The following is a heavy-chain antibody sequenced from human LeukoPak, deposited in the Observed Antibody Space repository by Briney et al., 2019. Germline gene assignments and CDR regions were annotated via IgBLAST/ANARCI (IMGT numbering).Heavy chain of an antibody. CDR2: IYYSGNT. V-gene: IGHV4-59*01. D-gene: IGHD6-19*01. Sequence: PSETLSLTCTVSGGSISNKYWSWIRQPPGKGLEWIGYIYYSGNTNYNPSLKSRVTILVDTSKNQVSLKLSSVTAADTAVYFCARSEQWLVPLDHWGQGTLVTVSS. CDR1: GGSISNKY. J-gene: IGHJ4*02. CDR3: ARSEQWLVPLDH.